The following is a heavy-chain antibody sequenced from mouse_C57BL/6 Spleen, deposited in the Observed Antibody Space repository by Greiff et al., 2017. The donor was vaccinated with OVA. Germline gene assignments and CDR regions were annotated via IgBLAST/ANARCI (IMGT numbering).Heavy chain of an antibody. J-gene: IGHJ2*01. V-gene: IGHV1-62-2*01. CDR1: GYTFTEYT. CDR3: ARQEDGYCGGDYFDY. CDR2: FYPGSGSI. Sequence: VQLQQSGAELVKPGASVKLSCKASGYTFTEYTIHWVKQRSGQGLEWIGWFYPGSGSIKYNEKFKDKATLTADKSSSTVYMELSRLTSEDYAVYFCARQEDGYCGGDYFDYWGQGTTLTVSS.